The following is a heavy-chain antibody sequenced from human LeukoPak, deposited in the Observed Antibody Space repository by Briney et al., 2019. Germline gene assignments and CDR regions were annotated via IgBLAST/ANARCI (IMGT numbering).Heavy chain of an antibody. CDR3: ARVTSGYDFWSGYYPCYYYMDV. V-gene: IGHV4-39*07. J-gene: IGHJ6*03. CDR1: GGSISSSSYY. D-gene: IGHD3-3*01. Sequence: SETLSLTCTVSGGSISSSSYYWGWIRQPPGKGLEWIGSIYYSGSTYYNPSLKSRVTISVVTSKNQFSLKLSSVTAADTAVYYCARVTSGYDFWSGYYPCYYYMDVWGKGTTVTVSS. CDR2: IYYSGST.